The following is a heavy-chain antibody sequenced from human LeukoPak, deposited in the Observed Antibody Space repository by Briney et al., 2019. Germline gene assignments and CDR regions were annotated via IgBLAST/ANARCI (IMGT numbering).Heavy chain of an antibody. CDR1: GDSMKNYY. Sequence: PSETLSLTCTVSGDSMKNYYWAWIRQPPGKGLEWIGYIHDTRGTNYNPYLKSRVTMSLDTSKNHFSLSLKSVTAADTAVYFCAGGIGYDTSPADHLGQGTLVIVSS. CDR3: AGGIGYDTSPADH. D-gene: IGHD6-13*01. J-gene: IGHJ5*02. V-gene: IGHV4-59*01. CDR2: IHDTRGT.